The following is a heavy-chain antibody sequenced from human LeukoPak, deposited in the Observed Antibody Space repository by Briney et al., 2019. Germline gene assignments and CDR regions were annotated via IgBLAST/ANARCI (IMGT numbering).Heavy chain of an antibody. J-gene: IGHJ3*02. V-gene: IGHV3-9*01. CDR2: ITWNSHSI. CDR3: AIFGMDYSSTHAHAFDI. CDR1: GFTFDDYD. D-gene: IGHD6-13*01. Sequence: GGSLRLSCAASGFTFDDYDMHWVRQAPGKGLEWVSGITWNSHSIAYADSVKGRFTISRDNAKNSLYLQMNSLRSEDTAVYYCAIFGMDYSSTHAHAFDIWGQGTMVTVSS.